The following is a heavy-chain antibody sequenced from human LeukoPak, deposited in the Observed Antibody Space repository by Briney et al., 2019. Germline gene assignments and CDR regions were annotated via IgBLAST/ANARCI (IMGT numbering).Heavy chain of an antibody. D-gene: IGHD1-7*01. J-gene: IGHJ6*02. CDR3: ARDNWNYGSSMDV. CDR2: IYYSGST. Sequence: SQTLSLTCTVSGGSISSGGYYWSWIRQHPGKGLEWIGYIYYSGSTNYNPSLKSRVTISVDTSKNQFSLKLSSVTAADTAVYHCARDNWNYGSSMDVWGQGTTVTVSS. V-gene: IGHV4-31*03. CDR1: GGSISSGGYY.